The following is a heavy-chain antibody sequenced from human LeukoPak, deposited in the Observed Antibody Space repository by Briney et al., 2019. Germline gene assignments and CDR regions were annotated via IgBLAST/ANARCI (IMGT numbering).Heavy chain of an antibody. CDR2: IHHSGVT. Sequence: SETLSLTCAVDGGSLSGYYWTWARQPPGKGPEWIGEIHHSGVTSYNPSLKSRVSISRDSSKKQFSLNLTSVTAADTAVYYCARGGGTRRCWFDLWGQGTLVPVSS. V-gene: IGHV4-34*01. CDR3: ARGGGTRRCWFDL. J-gene: IGHJ5*02. D-gene: IGHD2-2*01. CDR1: GGSLSGYY.